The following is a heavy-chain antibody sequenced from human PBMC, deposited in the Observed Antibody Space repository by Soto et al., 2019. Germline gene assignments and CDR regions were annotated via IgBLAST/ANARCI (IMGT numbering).Heavy chain of an antibody. D-gene: IGHD2-2*01. CDR3: ARGLLRYCSSTSCYRYNWFDP. V-gene: IGHV1-69*13. CDR2: IIPIFGTA. J-gene: IGHJ5*02. Sequence: GASVKVSCKASGGTFSSYAISWVRQAPGQGLEWMGGIIPIFGTANYAQKFQGRVTITADESTSTAYMELSSLRSEDTAVYYCARGLLRYCSSTSCYRYNWFDPWGQGTLVTSPQ. CDR1: GGTFSSYA.